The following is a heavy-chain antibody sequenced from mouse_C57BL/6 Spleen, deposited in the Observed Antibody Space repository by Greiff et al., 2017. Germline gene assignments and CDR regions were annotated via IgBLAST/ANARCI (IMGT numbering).Heavy chain of an antibody. CDR3: ASRGLGPAIDY. Sequence: QVQLQQSGAELARPGASVQLSCKASGYTFPRYGISWVKQRTGQGLEWIGEIYPRSGTTPYNEKFKGKAPLTADRSYSTAYMELRILTSEDSAVYFCASRGLGPAIDYWGQGTTGTVSS. CDR1: GYTFPRYG. CDR2: IYPRSGTT. J-gene: IGHJ4*01. D-gene: IGHD4-1*01. V-gene: IGHV1-81*01.